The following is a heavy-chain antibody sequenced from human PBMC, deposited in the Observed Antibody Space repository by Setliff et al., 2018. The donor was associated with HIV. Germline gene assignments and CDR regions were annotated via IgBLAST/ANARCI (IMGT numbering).Heavy chain of an antibody. J-gene: IGHJ5*02. Sequence: TSETLSLTCNVSGFSFRNSFYNWGWIRQPPGKGLEWIGTIYYSGTTYYNPSLKSRVTMSIDTSQNQFSLKPTSVTATDTAVYYCARHRYSSSINWFDPWGQGTLVTVSS. CDR2: IYYSGTT. CDR1: GFSFRNSFYN. D-gene: IGHD6-13*01. CDR3: ARHRYSSSINWFDP. V-gene: IGHV4-39*01.